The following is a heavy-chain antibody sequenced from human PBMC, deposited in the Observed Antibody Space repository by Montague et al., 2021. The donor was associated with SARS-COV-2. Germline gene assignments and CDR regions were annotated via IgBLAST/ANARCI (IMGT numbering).Heavy chain of an antibody. D-gene: IGHD6-19*01. CDR3: ARGTGISSGWFDY. Sequence: SLRLSCAASGFTFSRYAMHWVRQAPGKGLEWVAVISYDGSNKYHXXSLKGRFTISRDNSKNTLYLQMNSLRAEDTAVYYCARGTGISSGWFDYWGQGTLVTVSS. CDR2: ISYDGSNK. J-gene: IGHJ4*02. V-gene: IGHV3-30-3*01. CDR1: GFTFSRYA.